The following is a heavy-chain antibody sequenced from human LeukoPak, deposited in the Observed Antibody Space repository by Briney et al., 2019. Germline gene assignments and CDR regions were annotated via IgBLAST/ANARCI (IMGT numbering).Heavy chain of an antibody. CDR2: INSDGSST. CDR3: AREAPGKSGALLEY. D-gene: IGHD1-1*01. CDR1: GFTFSSYW. V-gene: IGHV3-74*01. Sequence: GGSLRLSCAASGFTFSSYWMHWVRQAPGKGLAWVSRINSDGSSTSYADSVKGRFTISRDNAKNTLYLQMNSLRAEDTAVYYCAREAPGKSGALLEYWGQGTLVTVSS. J-gene: IGHJ4*02.